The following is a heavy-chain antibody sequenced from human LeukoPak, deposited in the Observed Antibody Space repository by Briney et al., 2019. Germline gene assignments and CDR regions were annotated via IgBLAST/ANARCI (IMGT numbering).Heavy chain of an antibody. D-gene: IGHD2-2*01. CDR2: INHSGST. J-gene: IGHJ5*02. V-gene: IGHV4-34*01. CDR3: ARAQRKLSIVVVPDAPTFLGWFDP. Sequence: PSETLSLTCAVYGGSFGGYYWSWIRQPPGKGLEWIGEINHSGSTNYNPSLKSRVTISVDTSKNQFSLKLSSVTAADTAVYYCARAQRKLSIVVVPDAPTFLGWFDPWGQGTLVTVSS. CDR1: GGSFGGYY.